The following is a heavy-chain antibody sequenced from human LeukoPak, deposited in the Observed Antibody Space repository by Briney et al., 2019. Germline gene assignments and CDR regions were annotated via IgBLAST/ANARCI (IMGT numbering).Heavy chain of an antibody. CDR3: ATGRRCSSTSCRPFDY. D-gene: IGHD2-2*01. Sequence: ASVKVSCKVSGYTLTELSMHWVRQAPGKGLEWMGGFDPEDGETIYAQKFQGRVTMTEDTSTDTAYMKLSSLRSEDTAVYYCATGRRCSSTSCRPFDYWGQGTLVTVSS. CDR1: GYTLTELS. CDR2: FDPEDGET. V-gene: IGHV1-24*01. J-gene: IGHJ4*02.